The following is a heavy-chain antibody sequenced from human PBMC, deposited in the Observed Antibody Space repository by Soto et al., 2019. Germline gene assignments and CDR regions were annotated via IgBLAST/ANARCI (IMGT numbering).Heavy chain of an antibody. D-gene: IGHD3-22*01. V-gene: IGHV4-39*07. CDR1: GGSTNSRSDY. J-gene: IGHJ6*02. CDR3: ARDPANDYDSSGYPWASGYYGMDV. CDR2: VYYSGST. Sequence: SETLSLTCTVSGGSTNSRSDYWGWIRQPPGKGLEWIGSVYYSGSTNYNPSLKSRVTISVDTSKNQFSLKLSSVTAADTAVYDCARDPANDYDSSGYPWASGYYGMDVWGQGTTVTVSS.